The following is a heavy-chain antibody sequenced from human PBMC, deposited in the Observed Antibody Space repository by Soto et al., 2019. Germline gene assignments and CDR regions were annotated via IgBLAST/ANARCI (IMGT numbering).Heavy chain of an antibody. CDR1: GYSFTSYW. D-gene: IGHD2-2*01. CDR3: AGRAIKGYCSSTSCYGNYYYYGMDV. CDR2: IYPGDSDT. V-gene: IGHV5-51*01. Sequence: HGESLKISCKGSGYSFTSYWIGWVRQMPGKGLEWMGIIYPGDSDTRYSPSFQGQVTISADKSISTAYLQWSSLKASDTAMYYCAGRAIKGYCSSTSCYGNYYYYGMDVWGQGTTVTVSS. J-gene: IGHJ6*02.